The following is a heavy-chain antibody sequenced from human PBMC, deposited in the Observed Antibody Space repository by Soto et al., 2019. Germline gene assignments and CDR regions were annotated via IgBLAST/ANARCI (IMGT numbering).Heavy chain of an antibody. Sequence: ASVKVSCKASGYTFTGYYMHWVRQAPGQGLEWMGWINPNSGGTNYAQKFQGRVTMTRDTSISTAYMELSRLRSDDTAVYYCARANIVVVPAAILSGYYFDYWGQGTLVTVSS. D-gene: IGHD2-2*02. V-gene: IGHV1-2*02. CDR3: ARANIVVVPAAILSGYYFDY. CDR2: INPNSGGT. CDR1: GYTFTGYY. J-gene: IGHJ4*02.